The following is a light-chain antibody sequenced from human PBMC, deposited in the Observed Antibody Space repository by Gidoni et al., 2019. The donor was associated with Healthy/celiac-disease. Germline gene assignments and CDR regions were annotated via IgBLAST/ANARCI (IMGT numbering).Light chain of an antibody. V-gene: IGKV3D-15*01. CDR1: QSVSSN. CDR2: GAS. Sequence: EIVMPQSPATLSVSPGERATLSCTASQSVSSNLAWYQQKPGQAPRLLLYGASIRATGIPARFSGSGSGTEFTLTISSLQSEDFAVYYCQQYNNWPPLTFGGGTKVEIK. CDR3: QQYNNWPPLT. J-gene: IGKJ4*01.